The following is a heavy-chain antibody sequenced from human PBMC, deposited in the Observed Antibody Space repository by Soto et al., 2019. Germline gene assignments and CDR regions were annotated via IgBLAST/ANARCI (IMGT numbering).Heavy chain of an antibody. CDR3: MAKTTLYNWFDP. J-gene: IGHJ5*02. CDR1: GGSINSYY. D-gene: IGHD1-7*01. CDR2: IYYTGST. V-gene: IGHV4-59*08. Sequence: SETQSLTCTVSGGSINSYYWSWIRQSPGKGLEWIGQIYYTGSTNYNPSLKSRVTISVDRSKNQFSLRLSSVTAADTAVYYAMAKTTLYNWFDPWGQGTLVTVSS.